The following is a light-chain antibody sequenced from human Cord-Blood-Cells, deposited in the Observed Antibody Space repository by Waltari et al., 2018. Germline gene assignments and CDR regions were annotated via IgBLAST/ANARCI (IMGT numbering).Light chain of an antibody. V-gene: IGKV3-15*01. CDR3: QQYNNWPTWT. Sequence: PGERATLSCRASQSVSSNLAWYQQKPGQAPRLLIYGASTRATGIPARFSGSGSGTEFTLTISSLQSEDFAVYYCQQYNNWPTWTFGQGTKVEIK. CDR1: QSVSSN. J-gene: IGKJ1*01. CDR2: GAS.